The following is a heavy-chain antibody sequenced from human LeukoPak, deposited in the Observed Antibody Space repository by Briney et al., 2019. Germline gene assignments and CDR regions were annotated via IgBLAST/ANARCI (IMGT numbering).Heavy chain of an antibody. CDR2: INPNSGGT. CDR1: GYTFTGYF. J-gene: IGHJ3*02. Sequence: ASVKVSCKASGYTFTGYFIHWVRQAPGQGLEWMGWINPNSGGTNYAQKFQGRVTMTRDTSISTAYMELSRLRSDDTVVYYCARGPRITIFGVVMANDAFDMWGQGTMVTVSS. CDR3: ARGPRITIFGVVMANDAFDM. V-gene: IGHV1-2*02. D-gene: IGHD3-3*01.